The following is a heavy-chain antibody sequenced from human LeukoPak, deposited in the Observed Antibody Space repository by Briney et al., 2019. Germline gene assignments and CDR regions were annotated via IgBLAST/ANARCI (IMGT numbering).Heavy chain of an antibody. D-gene: IGHD7-27*01. CDR2: IKSDGTST. V-gene: IGHV3-74*01. CDR1: GFTVSTYW. J-gene: IGHJ4*02. Sequence: QPGGSLRLSCAVPGFTVSTYWMDWVRQAPGKGLAWVSRIKSDGTSTSYADSVKGRFTISRENAKNMLYLQMNSLRPEDTALYYCAIIQLGGRGQGTLVTVSS. CDR3: AIIQLGG.